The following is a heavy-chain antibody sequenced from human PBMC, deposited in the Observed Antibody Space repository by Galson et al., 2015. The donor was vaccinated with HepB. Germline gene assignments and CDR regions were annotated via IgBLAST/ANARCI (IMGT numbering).Heavy chain of an antibody. D-gene: IGHD3-16*01. Sequence: SVKVSCKASGYTFTSYYMHWVRQAPGQGLEWMGIINPSGGSTTYAQKFQGRVTMTRDTSTSTVYMELSSLRSEDTAVYYCARDAGGLRDLKIFDFWGQGALVTVSS. J-gene: IGHJ4*02. CDR3: ARDAGGLRDLKIFDF. V-gene: IGHV1-46*01. CDR1: GYTFTSYY. CDR2: INPSGGST.